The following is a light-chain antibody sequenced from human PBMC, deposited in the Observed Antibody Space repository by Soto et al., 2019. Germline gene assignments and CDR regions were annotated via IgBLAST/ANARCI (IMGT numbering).Light chain of an antibody. CDR2: DAS. V-gene: IGKV1-5*01. CDR3: HHYNSYPGT. CDR1: QSVTSW. J-gene: IGKJ1*01. Sequence: DVQRTQSPSTLSASVGDRVTITCLASQSVTSWLDWYQQKPGKAPKVLIYDASSVESGVPSRFSGSGSGTEFTLTISSLHPDDFATYYYHHYNSYPGTFGQGTKVEIK.